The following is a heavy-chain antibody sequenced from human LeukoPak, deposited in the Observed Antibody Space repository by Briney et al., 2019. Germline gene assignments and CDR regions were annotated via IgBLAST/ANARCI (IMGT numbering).Heavy chain of an antibody. Sequence: SETLSLTCTVSGGSISSSSYFWGWVRQPPGKGLEWIGGIYYSGSTYYNPSLKSRVTISVDTSKNQLSLKLSSVTAADTAVYYCAGLLALDFDYWGQGTLVTVSS. CDR1: GGSISSSSYF. J-gene: IGHJ4*02. CDR3: AGLLALDFDY. CDR2: IYYSGST. V-gene: IGHV4-39*01. D-gene: IGHD2-21*01.